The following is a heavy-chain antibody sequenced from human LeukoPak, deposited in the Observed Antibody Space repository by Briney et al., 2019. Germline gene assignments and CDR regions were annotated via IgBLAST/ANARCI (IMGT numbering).Heavy chain of an antibody. J-gene: IGHJ4*02. Sequence: GRSLRLSCAASGFTFSSYSMNWVRQAPGKGLEWVSYISSTGATIYYADSVKGRFTISRDNAKNSLYLQMDSLRAEDTAVYYCARVRGGWYDDYWGQGTLVTVSS. CDR2: ISSTGATI. D-gene: IGHD6-19*01. CDR3: ARVRGGWYDDY. CDR1: GFTFSSYS. V-gene: IGHV3-48*04.